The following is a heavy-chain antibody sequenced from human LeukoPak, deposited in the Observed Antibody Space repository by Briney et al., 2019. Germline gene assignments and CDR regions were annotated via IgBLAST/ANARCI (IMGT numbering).Heavy chain of an antibody. CDR3: ARDLGLELRGDAFDI. CDR2: ISAYNGNT. J-gene: IGHJ3*02. Sequence: ASVKVSCKASGYTFTSYGISWVRQAPGQGLEWMGWISAYNGNTNYAQKLQGRVTMTTDTSTSTAYVELRSLRSDDTAVYYCARDLGLELRGDAFDIWGQGTMVTVSS. D-gene: IGHD1-7*01. CDR1: GYTFTSYG. V-gene: IGHV1-18*01.